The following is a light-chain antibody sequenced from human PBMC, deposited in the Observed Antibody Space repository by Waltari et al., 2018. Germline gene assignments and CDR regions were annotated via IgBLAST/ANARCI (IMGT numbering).Light chain of an antibody. CDR3: SSYGGRNNLI. J-gene: IGLJ2*01. CDR2: EVS. Sequence: QSALTQPPSASGSPGQSVTISCTGTSSDIGDYNFVSWYQRHPGKAPKLMIYEVSKRPSGVPDRFSGSKSGYTASLTVSGLQAEDEAEYYCSSYGGRNNLIFGGGTKLTVL. CDR1: SSDIGDYNF. V-gene: IGLV2-8*01.